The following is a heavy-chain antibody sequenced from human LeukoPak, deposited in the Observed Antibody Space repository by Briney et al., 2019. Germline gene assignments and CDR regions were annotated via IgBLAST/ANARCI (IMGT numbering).Heavy chain of an antibody. J-gene: IGHJ4*02. CDR2: VHYAGST. V-gene: IGHV4-39*01. D-gene: IGHD3-10*01. CDR1: GGSISSSGYY. CDR3: ARHIFTRLRGVLVRYFDY. Sequence: SETLSLTCTVSGGSISSSGYYWGWIRQPAGKGLEYIGSVHYAGSTYYNPSLNSRVTISVETSKNQFSLKVRSVTAADTAVYYCARHIFTRLRGVLVRYFDYWGQGTLVTVS.